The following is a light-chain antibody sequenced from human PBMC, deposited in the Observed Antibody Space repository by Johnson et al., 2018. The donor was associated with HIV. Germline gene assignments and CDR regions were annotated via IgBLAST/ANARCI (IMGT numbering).Light chain of an antibody. CDR2: ENN. V-gene: IGLV1-51*02. J-gene: IGLJ1*01. CDR3: GTWDSSLSVLYV. Sequence: QSVLTQPPSVSAAPGQKVTISCSGSSSNIGNNYVSWYQQLPGTAPKLLIYENNKRPSGIPDRFSGSKSGTSATLGITGLQTGDEADYYCGTWDSSLSVLYVFGTGTKGTVL. CDR1: SSNIGNNY.